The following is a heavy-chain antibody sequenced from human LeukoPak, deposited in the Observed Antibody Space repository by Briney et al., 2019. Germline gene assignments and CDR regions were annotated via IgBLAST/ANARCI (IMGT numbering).Heavy chain of an antibody. V-gene: IGHV1-18*01. CDR1: GYTFTSYG. J-gene: IGHJ3*02. Sequence: ASVKVSFKASGYTFTSYGINWVRQAPGQGLEWMGWISAYNGTTNYAQKLQGRVTMTTDTSTSTAYMELRSLRSDDTAMYYCARDYFDSSGYQGEAFDIWGQGTMVTVSS. CDR3: ARDYFDSSGYQGEAFDI. D-gene: IGHD3-22*01. CDR2: ISAYNGTT.